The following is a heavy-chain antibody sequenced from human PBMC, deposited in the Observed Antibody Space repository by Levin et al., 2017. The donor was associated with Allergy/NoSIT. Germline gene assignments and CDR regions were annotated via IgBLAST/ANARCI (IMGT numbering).Heavy chain of an antibody. J-gene: IGHJ2*01. CDR3: ARGYFDWLLSSYWYFDL. D-gene: IGHD3-9*01. CDR2: IYYSGST. V-gene: IGHV4-31*03. CDR1: GGSISSGGYY. Sequence: LSLTCTVSGGSISSGGYYWSWIRQHPGKGLEWIGYIYYSGSTYYNPSLKSRVTISVDTSKNQFSLKLSSVTAADTAVYYCARGYFDWLLSSYWYFDLWGRGTLVTVSS.